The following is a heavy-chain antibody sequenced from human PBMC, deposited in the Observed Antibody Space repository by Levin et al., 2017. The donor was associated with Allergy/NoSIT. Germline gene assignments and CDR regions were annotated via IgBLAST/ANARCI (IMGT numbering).Heavy chain of an antibody. CDR3: ARDRYYYGSGSYSH. Sequence: GESLKISCAASGFTFSTFSMNWVRQAPGKGLEWVSSISSTSSSIYYADSVKGRFTISRDNAKDSLYLQMNSLRAEDTAVYYCARDRYYYGSGSYSHWGQGTLVTVSS. V-gene: IGHV3-21*01. CDR2: ISSTSSSI. J-gene: IGHJ4*02. D-gene: IGHD3-10*01. CDR1: GFTFSTFS.